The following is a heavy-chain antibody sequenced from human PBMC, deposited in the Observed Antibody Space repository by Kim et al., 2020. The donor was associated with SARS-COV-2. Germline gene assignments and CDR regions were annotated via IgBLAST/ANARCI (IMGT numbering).Heavy chain of an antibody. CDR3: ARVMATVTTRLYYGMDV. V-gene: IGHV1-46*01. Sequence: FQGRVTMTRDTSTSTVYMELSSLRSEDTAVYYCARVMATVTTRLYYGMDVWGQGTTVTVSS. D-gene: IGHD4-17*01. J-gene: IGHJ6*02.